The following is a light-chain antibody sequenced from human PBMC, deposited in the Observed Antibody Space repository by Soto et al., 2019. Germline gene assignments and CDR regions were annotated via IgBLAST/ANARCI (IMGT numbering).Light chain of an antibody. CDR2: AAS. CDR3: QKYNSAALA. Sequence: DIQMTQSPSYLSASVGDRVTITCRASQGISNYLAWYQQKPGKVPKLVMYAASASQSGVPSRFSGSGSGTDFTLTISSLLPKDVETYYCQKYNSAALAFGGGTRVEIK. V-gene: IGKV1-27*01. CDR1: QGISNY. J-gene: IGKJ4*01.